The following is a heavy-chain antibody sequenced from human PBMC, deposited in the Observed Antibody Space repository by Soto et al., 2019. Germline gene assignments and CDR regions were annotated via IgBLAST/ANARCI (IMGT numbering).Heavy chain of an antibody. CDR2: ISYDRSNK. Sequence: QVQLVESGGGVVQPGRSLRLSCAASGFIFSSYGMHWVRQAPGKGLEWVAVISYDRSNKYYADSVKGRFTVSRDNSKNTLYLQMNSLRAEDTAVYYCAKVGDNYYDSSGYYYARGAFDIWGQGTMVTVSS. V-gene: IGHV3-30*18. J-gene: IGHJ3*02. CDR1: GFIFSSYG. CDR3: AKVGDNYYDSSGYYYARGAFDI. D-gene: IGHD3-22*01.